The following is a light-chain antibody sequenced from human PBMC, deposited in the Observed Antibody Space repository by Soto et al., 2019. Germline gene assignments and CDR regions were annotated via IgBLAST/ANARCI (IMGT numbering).Light chain of an antibody. CDR3: QQYYTSPWT. J-gene: IGKJ1*01. CDR1: QSVLSSSNSKKY. CDR2: WAS. V-gene: IGKV4-1*01. Sequence: IVMTQSPDSLAVSLGERATINCKASQSVLSSSNSKKYLAWYQQKPGQPPKLLIYWASTRESGVPDRFIGSGSGTDFTLTISSLQAEDVAVYYCQQYYTSPWTFGQGTKVQIK.